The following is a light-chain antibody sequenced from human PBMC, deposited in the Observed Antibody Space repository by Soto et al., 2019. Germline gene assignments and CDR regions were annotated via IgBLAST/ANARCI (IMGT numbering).Light chain of an antibody. J-gene: IGLJ2*01. CDR3: AAWDDSLSAYVV. CDR1: SSNIGSNY. Sequence: QSVLTQPPSASGTPGQRVTISCSGSSSNIGSNYVYWYQQLPGTAPKLLIYRNNQRPSGVPDRFSGSKSGTSASLAISGLRSEDEADYYCAAWDDSLSAYVVFGGETKLTVL. V-gene: IGLV1-47*01. CDR2: RNN.